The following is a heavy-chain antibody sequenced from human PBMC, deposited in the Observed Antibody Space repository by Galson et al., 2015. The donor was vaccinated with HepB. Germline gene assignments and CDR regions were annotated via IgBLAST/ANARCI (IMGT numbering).Heavy chain of an antibody. CDR3: ARISAGAFDI. J-gene: IGHJ3*02. CDR2: IKQDGYEK. Sequence: SLRLSCAGSGFTFSSHWMSWVRQAPGKGLEWVANIKQDGYEKYYVDSVKGRFTISRDNAKNSLSLQMNSLRAEDTAVYYCARISAGAFDIWGQGTMVTVSS. V-gene: IGHV3-7*01. D-gene: IGHD6-13*01. CDR1: GFTFSSHW.